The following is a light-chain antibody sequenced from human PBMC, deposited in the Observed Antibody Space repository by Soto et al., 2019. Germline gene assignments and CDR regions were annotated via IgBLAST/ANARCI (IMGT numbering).Light chain of an antibody. J-gene: IGKJ1*01. Sequence: EIVLTQSPGTLSSSPGERATISCRARQSIDNRYFAWYQHKPDQAPRLLIYATSSRATGIPDKFDGSGAVIDFILTINRLVSYVFAVDYCQDYFASSWTCGQVTK. V-gene: IGKV3-20*01. CDR3: QDYFASSWT. CDR2: ATS. CDR1: QSIDNRY.